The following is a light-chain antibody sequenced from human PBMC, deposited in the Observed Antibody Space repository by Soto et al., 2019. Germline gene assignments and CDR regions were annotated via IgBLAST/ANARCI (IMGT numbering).Light chain of an antibody. J-gene: IGKJ5*01. CDR2: DAS. V-gene: IGKV3-11*01. CDR3: QQRSDWPIT. CDR1: QSVSNY. Sequence: EIVLTQSPATLSLSPGERATLSCRSSQSVSNYLAWYRQKPGQAPRLLIYDASNRATGIPARFSGSGSGTDFTITISSLDPDYFAVYYCQQRSDWPITFGQGTKLEIK.